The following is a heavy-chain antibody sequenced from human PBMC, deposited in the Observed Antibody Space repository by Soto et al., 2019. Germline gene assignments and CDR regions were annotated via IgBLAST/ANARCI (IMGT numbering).Heavy chain of an antibody. D-gene: IGHD1-7*01. CDR1: GYTCNSFW. CDR2: MFPWTSDT. J-gene: IGHJ4*02. V-gene: IGHV5-51*01. Sequence: GESLKISCQGSGYTCNSFWIGWVRQMPGEGLEWMGLMFPWTSDTRYSPSFQGHVSISVDRSTGTGYLQWNSLKASDTAMYYCVTTRDGTTFFPHWGQGTPVTVSS. CDR3: VTTRDGTTFFPH.